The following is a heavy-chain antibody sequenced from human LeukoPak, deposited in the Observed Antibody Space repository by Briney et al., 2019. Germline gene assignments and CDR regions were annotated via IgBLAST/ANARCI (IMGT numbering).Heavy chain of an antibody. CDR2: ISYDGSNK. D-gene: IGHD6-19*01. Sequence: GGPLRLSCAASGFTFSSYGMHWVRQAPGKRLEWVAVISYDGSNKYYADSVKGRFTISRDNSKNTLYLQMNSLRAEDTAVYYCARDWMGQWLVRGIFDYWGQGTLVTVSS. CDR1: GFTFSSYG. J-gene: IGHJ4*02. CDR3: ARDWMGQWLVRGIFDY. V-gene: IGHV3-30*03.